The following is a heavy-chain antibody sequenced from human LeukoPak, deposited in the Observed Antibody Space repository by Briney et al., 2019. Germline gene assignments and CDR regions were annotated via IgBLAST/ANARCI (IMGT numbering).Heavy chain of an antibody. J-gene: IGHJ4*02. V-gene: IGHV3-23*01. CDR3: AKGLTNLGDD. D-gene: IGHD3-9*01. CDR2: LSGSGSSA. CDR1: GLTFSTYA. Sequence: GGSLRLSCAASGLTFSTYAMSWVRQAPGKGLEWVSGLSGSGSSAYYADSVKGRFTISRDNSKNTLYLQMNSLRPEDTAVYYCAKGLTNLGDDWGQGTLVTVSS.